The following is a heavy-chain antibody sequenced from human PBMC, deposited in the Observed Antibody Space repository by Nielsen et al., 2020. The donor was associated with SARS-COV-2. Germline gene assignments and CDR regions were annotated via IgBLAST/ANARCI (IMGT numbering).Heavy chain of an antibody. D-gene: IGHD3-9*01. V-gene: IGHV1-69*04. J-gene: IGHJ4*02. CDR3: AKVFDYDILTGYFSGYFDY. Sequence: WVRQAPGQGLEWMGRIIPILGIANYAQKFQGRVTITADKSTSTAYMELSSLRSEDTAVYYCAKVFDYDILTGYFSGYFDYWGQGTLVTVSS. CDR2: IIPILGIA.